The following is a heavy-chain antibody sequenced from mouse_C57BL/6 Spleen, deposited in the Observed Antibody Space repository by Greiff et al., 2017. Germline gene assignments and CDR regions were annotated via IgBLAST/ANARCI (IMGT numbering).Heavy chain of an antibody. CDR1: GFTFTSYW. CDR3: ARSGLLRGNDFYD. CDR2: IHPNGGSA. D-gene: IGHD1-1*01. V-gene: IGHV1-64*01. Sequence: QVQLQQPGAELVKPGASVKLSCKASGFTFTSYWMHLVKQKPGQGLEWIGMIHPNGGSANYNEKFKSKATLTVDKSSSTAYMQLSSLTSEDSAVYYCARSGLLRGNDFYDWGQGTTLTVSS. J-gene: IGHJ2*01.